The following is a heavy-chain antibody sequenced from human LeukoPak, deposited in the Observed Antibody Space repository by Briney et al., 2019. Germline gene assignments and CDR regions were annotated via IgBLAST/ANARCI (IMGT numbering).Heavy chain of an antibody. CDR1: GITFSIYT. D-gene: IGHD5-12*01. CDR3: AKDGGYPRGVHFDY. V-gene: IGHV3-23*01. CDR2: IVGSGRNT. J-gene: IGHJ4*02. Sequence: GGSLRLSCAASGITFSIYTMSWVRQAPGKGLEWVSAIVGSGRNTYYADSVKGRFTISRDNSKNTLYLQMNSLRAEDTAVYYCAKDGGYPRGVHFDYWGQGTLVTVSS.